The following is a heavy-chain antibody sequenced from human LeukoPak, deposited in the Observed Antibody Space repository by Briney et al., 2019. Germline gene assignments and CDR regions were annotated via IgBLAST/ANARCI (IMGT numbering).Heavy chain of an antibody. CDR1: GLTFSNYL. CDR3: ASLSGSRGSAFDI. J-gene: IGHJ3*02. Sequence: GGSLRLSCAASGLTFSNYLMHWVRQAPGKGLVWVSLIYPDGSSTSYADSVKGRLTISRDNAKNTLYLQMNSLRAEDTAVYYCASLSGSRGSAFDIWGQGTMVTVSS. D-gene: IGHD1-26*01. V-gene: IGHV3-74*01. CDR2: IYPDGSST.